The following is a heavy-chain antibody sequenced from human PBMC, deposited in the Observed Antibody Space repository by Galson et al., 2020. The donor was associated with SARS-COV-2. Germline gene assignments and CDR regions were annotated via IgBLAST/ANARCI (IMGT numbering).Heavy chain of an antibody. Sequence: QAGGSLRLSCVASGFTLSQFWMAWVRHAPGKGLEWVANIKQDGSETYSVDSVRGRFTISRDNAKNSLYLQMNSLRPEDTAVYYCARDPGGDIGSLFDYWGQGTLVTVSS. CDR3: ARDPGGDIGSLFDY. CDR1: GFTLSQFW. V-gene: IGHV3-7*04. J-gene: IGHJ4*02. D-gene: IGHD2-15*01. CDR2: IKQDGSET.